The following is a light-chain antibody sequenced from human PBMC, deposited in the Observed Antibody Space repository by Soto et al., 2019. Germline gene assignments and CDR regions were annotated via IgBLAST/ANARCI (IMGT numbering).Light chain of an antibody. CDR2: AAS. J-gene: IGKJ4*01. CDR3: QQSYSTPLA. Sequence: DIQMTQSPSSLSASVGDIVTITCRASQSISTYLNWYQQKPGKAPKLLIYAASSFQSGVPSRFSGSGSGTDFTLTISSLQPEDFATYYCQQSYSTPLAFGGGTKVEIK. V-gene: IGKV1-39*01. CDR1: QSISTY.